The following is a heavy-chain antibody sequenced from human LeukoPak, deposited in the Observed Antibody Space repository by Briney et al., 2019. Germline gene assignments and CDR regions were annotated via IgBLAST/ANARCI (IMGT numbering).Heavy chain of an antibody. J-gene: IGHJ4*02. V-gene: IGHV4-59*01. CDR1: GGSISSYY. CDR2: IYYSGSN. Sequence: SETLSLTCTVSGGSISSYYWSWIRQPAGKGLEWIGYIYYSGSNNYNPSLKSRVTISVDTSKNQFSLKLSSVTAADTAVYYCASLSYYDFWSGYYDKGYYFDYWGQGTLVTVSS. D-gene: IGHD3-3*01. CDR3: ASLSYYDFWSGYYDKGYYFDY.